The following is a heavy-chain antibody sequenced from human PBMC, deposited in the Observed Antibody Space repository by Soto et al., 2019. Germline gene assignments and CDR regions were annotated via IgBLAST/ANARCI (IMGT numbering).Heavy chain of an antibody. CDR1: GDSVSSNSSA. Sequence: SQTLSLTFAISGDSVSSNSSAWNCISQSPSRGLEWLGRTYYRSKWYNDYAVSVKSRITINPDTSKNQFSLQLNSVTPEDTAVYYCARDRLIAARRFDYYYYGMDVWGQGTTVTVSS. CDR2: TYYRSKWYN. V-gene: IGHV6-1*01. J-gene: IGHJ6*02. CDR3: ARDRLIAARRFDYYYYGMDV. D-gene: IGHD6-6*01.